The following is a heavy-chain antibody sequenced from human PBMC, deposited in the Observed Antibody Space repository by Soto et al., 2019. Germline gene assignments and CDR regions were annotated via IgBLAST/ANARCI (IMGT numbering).Heavy chain of an antibody. D-gene: IGHD3-10*01. V-gene: IGHV5-51*01. J-gene: IGHJ6*02. CDR1: GYSFTSYW. CDR3: ARRSITMVRGVIIDYYGMDV. Sequence: EVQLVQSGAEVKKPGESLKISCKGSGYSFTSYWIGWVRQMPGKGLEWMGIIYPGDSDTRYSPSFQGQVTISADKSISTAYLQWSSLKASDTAMYYCARRSITMVRGVIIDYYGMDVWGQGTTVTVSS. CDR2: IYPGDSDT.